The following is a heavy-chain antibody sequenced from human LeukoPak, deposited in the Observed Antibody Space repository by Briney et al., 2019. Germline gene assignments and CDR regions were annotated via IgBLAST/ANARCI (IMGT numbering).Heavy chain of an antibody. CDR3: ARDQRVSPYYYYGMDV. V-gene: IGHV1-2*02. Sequence: GASVKVSCKASGYTFTGYYMHWVRQAPGQGLEWMGWINPNSGGTNYAQKFQGRVTMTRDTFISTAYMELSRLRSDDTAVYYCARDQRVSPYYYYGMDVWGQGTTVTVSS. CDR1: GYTFTGYY. D-gene: IGHD3-22*01. J-gene: IGHJ6*02. CDR2: INPNSGGT.